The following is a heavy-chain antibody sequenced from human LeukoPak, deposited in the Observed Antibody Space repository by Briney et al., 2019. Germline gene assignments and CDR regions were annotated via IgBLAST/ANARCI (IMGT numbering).Heavy chain of an antibody. CDR1: GCTFTRYF. V-gene: IGHV1-46*01. CDR2: INPSGGST. CDR3: AREGGGGIDIEPSFDY. J-gene: IGHJ4*02. D-gene: IGHD2-15*01. Sequence: GASVKVSCKASGCTFTRYFIHWVRQAPGRGLEWMGTINPSGGSTGYAQKFQGRVTMTRDTSASTVYMELSSLRSEDTAVYYCAREGGGGIDIEPSFDYWGQGTLVTVSS.